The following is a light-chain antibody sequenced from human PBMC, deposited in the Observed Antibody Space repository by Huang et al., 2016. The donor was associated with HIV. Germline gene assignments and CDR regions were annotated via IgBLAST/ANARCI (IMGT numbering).Light chain of an antibody. Sequence: DIQMTQSPSSLSASVGDRVTITCQASQEISNYLNWYQQKPGKAAKLLSYDASNLETWVQSMFSGSGSGTDFTFTISILQPEDIATYYCQQYDNLPFTFGPGTKVDIK. CDR1: QEISNY. CDR2: DAS. V-gene: IGKV1-33*01. CDR3: QQYDNLPFT. J-gene: IGKJ3*01.